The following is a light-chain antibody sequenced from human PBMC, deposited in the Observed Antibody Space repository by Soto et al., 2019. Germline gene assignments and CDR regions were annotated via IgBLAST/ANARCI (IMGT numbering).Light chain of an antibody. CDR1: QSVGTY. J-gene: IGKJ4*01. Sequence: EIVMTQSPATLSLSPGERATLSCRASQSVGTYLAWYQQKPGQAPRLLIYDSSKRATDIPARFSGSGSGTDFTLTISSLEPEDFAVYYCQQRSIWPPAFGGGTKVVIK. CDR3: QQRSIWPPA. V-gene: IGKV3-11*01. CDR2: DSS.